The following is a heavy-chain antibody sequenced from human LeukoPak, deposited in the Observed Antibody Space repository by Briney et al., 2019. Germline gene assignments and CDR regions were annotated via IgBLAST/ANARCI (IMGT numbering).Heavy chain of an antibody. D-gene: IGHD3-9*01. V-gene: IGHV1-46*01. CDR2: ITPSGGI. CDR1: GYTFSNYD. CDR3: ARGTWYYDILTGSNGFDY. Sequence: ASVKVSCKASGYTFSNYDMNWVRQAPGQGLEWMGMITPSGGISYAQKFQGRVTMTRDMSTNTVYMELRSLRSDDTAVYYCARGTWYYDILTGSNGFDYWGQGTLVTVSS. J-gene: IGHJ4*02.